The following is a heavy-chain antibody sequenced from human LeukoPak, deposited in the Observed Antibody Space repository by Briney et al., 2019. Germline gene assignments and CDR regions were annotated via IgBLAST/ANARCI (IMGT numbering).Heavy chain of an antibody. CDR1: GGSISSSSYY. J-gene: IGHJ4*02. CDR2: IYYSGST. CDR3: ASQYYYDSSGYYYNY. Sequence: SETLSLTCTVSGGSISSSSYYWGWIRQPPGKGLEWIGSIYYSGSTYYNPSLKSRVTISVDTSENQFSLKLSSVTAADTAVYYCASQYYYDSSGYYYNYWGQGTLVTVSS. V-gene: IGHV4-39*01. D-gene: IGHD3-22*01.